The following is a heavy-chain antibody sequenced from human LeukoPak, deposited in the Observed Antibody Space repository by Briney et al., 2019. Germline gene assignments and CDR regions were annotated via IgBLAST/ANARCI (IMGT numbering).Heavy chain of an antibody. D-gene: IGHD6-13*01. V-gene: IGHV1-18*01. CDR3: AGAPPRVTAAGYDY. J-gene: IGHJ4*02. Sequence: GASVKVSCKASGYTFTNYGITWVRQAPGQGLEWVVWISANNGDTNYAQKLQGRVTVTTDTSTSTAYMELRSLRSDDTAVYYCAGAPPRVTAAGYDYWGQGTLVTVSS. CDR2: ISANNGDT. CDR1: GYTFTNYG.